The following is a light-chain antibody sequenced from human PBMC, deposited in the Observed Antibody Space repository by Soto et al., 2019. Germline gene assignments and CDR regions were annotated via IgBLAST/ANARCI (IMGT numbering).Light chain of an antibody. J-gene: IGKJ1*01. CDR3: HQYNNWPQT. Sequence: EIVMTQSPATLSVSPGERATLSCRASQSVSSNLAWYQQKPGQAPRLLIYGASTRATGLPARFSGSGSGTEFTLTISSLQSEDFAVYYCHQYNNWPQTVGQGTKVDIK. V-gene: IGKV3-15*01. CDR1: QSVSSN. CDR2: GAS.